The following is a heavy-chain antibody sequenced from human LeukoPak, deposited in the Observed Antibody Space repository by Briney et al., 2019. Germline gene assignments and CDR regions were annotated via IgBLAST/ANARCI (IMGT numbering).Heavy chain of an antibody. D-gene: IGHD3-9*01. J-gene: IGHJ6*03. V-gene: IGHV4-34*01. CDR2: INHSGST. CDR3: ARGLRYFDWLLSRNYYYYYMDV. CDR1: GGSFSGYY. Sequence: PSETLSLTCAVYGGSFSGYYWSWIHQPPGKGLEWIGEINHSGSTNYNPSLKSRVTISVDASKNQFSLKLSSVTAADTAVYYCARGLRYFDWLLSRNYYYYYMDVWGKGTTVTVSS.